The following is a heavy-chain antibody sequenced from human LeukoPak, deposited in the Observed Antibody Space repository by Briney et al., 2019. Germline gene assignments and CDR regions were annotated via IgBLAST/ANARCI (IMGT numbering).Heavy chain of an antibody. D-gene: IGHD2-2*01. J-gene: IGHJ4*02. CDR3: ARVGIVVVPAAMFDY. CDR1: GYTFTSYA. V-gene: IGHV1-3*01. Sequence: ASVKVSCKASGYTFTSYAMHWVRQAPGQRLEWMGWINAGNGNTKYSQKFQGRVTITRDTSASTAYMELSSLRSEDTAVYYCARVGIVVVPAAMFDYWGQGTLVTVSS. CDR2: INAGNGNT.